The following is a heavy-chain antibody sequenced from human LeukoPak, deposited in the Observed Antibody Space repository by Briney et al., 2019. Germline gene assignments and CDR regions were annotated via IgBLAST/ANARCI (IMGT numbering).Heavy chain of an antibody. Sequence: GGSLRLSCAASGFTFSSYWMSWVRQAPGKGLEWVANIKQDGSEKYYVDSVKGRFTISRDNAKNSLYLQMNSLRAEDTAVYYCARDSTDYYDSSAPDAFDIWGQGTMVTVSS. D-gene: IGHD3-22*01. J-gene: IGHJ3*02. V-gene: IGHV3-7*01. CDR3: ARDSTDYYDSSAPDAFDI. CDR2: IKQDGSEK. CDR1: GFTFSSYW.